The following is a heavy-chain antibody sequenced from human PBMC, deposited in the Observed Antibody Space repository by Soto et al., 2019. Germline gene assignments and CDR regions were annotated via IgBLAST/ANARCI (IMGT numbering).Heavy chain of an antibody. Sequence: EVQLLESGGGLAQPGGSLSLSCAAFGFTFSDSALSWVRQGTGKGLEWVSSVTVSGDTSYYADSVEGRFTISRDNSKNTLYLQTNSLRSDHTAVYYCAKHGCSYPACYPDYYCVNVWGEGATVTVSS. J-gene: IGHJ6*03. CDR1: GFTFSDSA. CDR2: VTVSGDTS. V-gene: IGHV3-23*01. CDR3: AKHGCSYPACYPDYYCVNV. D-gene: IGHD2-15*01.